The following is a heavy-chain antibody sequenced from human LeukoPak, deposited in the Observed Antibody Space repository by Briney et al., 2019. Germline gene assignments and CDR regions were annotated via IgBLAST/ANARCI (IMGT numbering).Heavy chain of an antibody. CDR1: GGTLSGYA. CDR2: IIPIYGTP. CDR3: ARGKLGYYYYHMDA. Sequence: PQASVKVSCKASGGTLSGYAISWVRQAPGQGLEWMGGIIPIYGTPHSAQKFQGRVTITTDESTSTAFMDLSSLRSEDTAVYYCARGKLGYYYYHMDAWGKGTTVTVSS. V-gene: IGHV1-69*05. D-gene: IGHD3-3*02. J-gene: IGHJ6*03.